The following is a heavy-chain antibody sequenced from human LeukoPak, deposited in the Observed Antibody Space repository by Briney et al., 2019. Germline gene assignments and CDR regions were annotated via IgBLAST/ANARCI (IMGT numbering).Heavy chain of an antibody. CDR2: IKPDGSEQ. V-gene: IGHV3-7*01. Sequence: GGSLRLSCEASGFNLSSYWMSWVRQAPGKGLEYVATIKPDGSEQLYVGSAKGRFTISKDSAKNSVFLQINSLRAEDTAMYYCAKQGAYFFDYWGQGALVTVSS. J-gene: IGHJ4*02. CDR3: AKQGAYFFDY. CDR1: GFNLSSYW.